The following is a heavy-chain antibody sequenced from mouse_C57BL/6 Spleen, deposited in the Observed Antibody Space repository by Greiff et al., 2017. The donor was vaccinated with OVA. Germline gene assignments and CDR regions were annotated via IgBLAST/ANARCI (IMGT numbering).Heavy chain of an antibody. V-gene: IGHV14-4*01. Sequence: EVQLQESGAELVRPGASVKLSCTASGFNIKDDYMHWVKQRPEQGLEWIGWIDPENGDTEYASKFQGKATITADTSSNTAYLQLSSLTSEDTAVYYCTVYDYEFFYFDYWGQGTTLTVSS. D-gene: IGHD2-4*01. CDR1: GFNIKDDY. J-gene: IGHJ2*01. CDR3: TVYDYEFFYFDY. CDR2: IDPENGDT.